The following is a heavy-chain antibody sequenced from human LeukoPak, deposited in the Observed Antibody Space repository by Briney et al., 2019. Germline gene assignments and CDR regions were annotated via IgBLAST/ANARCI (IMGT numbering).Heavy chain of an antibody. CDR2: ISAYNGNT. J-gene: IGHJ4*02. D-gene: IGHD3-22*01. V-gene: IGHV1-18*01. CDR3: ARDQRYYYDSSGYSHFDY. Sequence: GASVKVSCKASGYTFTSYGISWVRQAPGQGLEWMGWISAYNGNTNYAQKLQGRVTMTTDISTSTAYMELRSLRSDDTAVYYCARDQRYYYDSSGYSHFDYWGQGTLVTVSS. CDR1: GYTFTSYG.